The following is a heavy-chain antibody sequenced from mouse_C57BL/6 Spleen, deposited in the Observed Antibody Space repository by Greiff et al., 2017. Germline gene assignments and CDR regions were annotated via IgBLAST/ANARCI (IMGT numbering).Heavy chain of an antibody. CDR1: GYAFTNYL. J-gene: IGHJ2*01. V-gene: IGHV1-54*01. D-gene: IGHD1-1*01. CDR3: ARNGLLRNFDS. CDR2: INPGSGGT. Sequence: VQLQQSGAELVRPGTSVKVSCKASGYAFTNYLIEWVKQRPGQGLEWIGVINPGSGGTNYNEKFKGKATLTADKSSSTAYMQLSSLTSEDSAVYFCARNGLLRNFDSWGQGTTLTVSS.